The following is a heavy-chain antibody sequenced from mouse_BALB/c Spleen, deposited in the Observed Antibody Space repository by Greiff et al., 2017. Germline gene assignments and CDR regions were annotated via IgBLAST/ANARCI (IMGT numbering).Heavy chain of an antibody. J-gene: IGHJ2*01. CDR3: ARSPLILRLRCYFDY. Sequence: EVQLQQSGAELVKPGASVKLSCTASGFNIKDTYMHWVKQRPEQGLEWIGRIDPANGNTKYDPKFQGKATITADTSSNTAYLQLSSLTSEDTAVYYCARSPLILRLRCYFDYWGQGTTLTVSS. CDR2: IDPANGNT. CDR1: GFNIKDTY. V-gene: IGHV14-3*02. D-gene: IGHD1-2*01.